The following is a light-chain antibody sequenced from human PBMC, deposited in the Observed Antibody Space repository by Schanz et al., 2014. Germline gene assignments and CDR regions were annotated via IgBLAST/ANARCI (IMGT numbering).Light chain of an antibody. Sequence: DIQMTQSPSTLSASVGDRVTITCRASQSISSWLAWYQQKPGKAPKLLIYDASSLESGVPSRFSGSGSGTYFTLTITSLQPDXGGVYYCQEYKTSPYTFGQGTKLQIK. V-gene: IGKV1-5*01. J-gene: IGKJ2*01. CDR1: QSISSW. CDR2: DAS. CDR3: QEYKTSPYT.